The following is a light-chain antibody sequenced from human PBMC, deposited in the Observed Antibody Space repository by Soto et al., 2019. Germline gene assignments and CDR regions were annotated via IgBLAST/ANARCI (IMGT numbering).Light chain of an antibody. CDR1: FNDIGGYNS. CDR2: DVT. V-gene: IGLV2-14*03. CDR3: ASYTSTNIPVL. J-gene: IGLJ2*01. Sequence: QSVLTQPASLSGSPGQSITVSCTGTFNDIGGYNSVSWYQHHPGKAPRLMISDVTNRPSGISHRFSGSKSGNTASLTISGLQPEDEAVYYCASYTSTNIPVLFGGGTKLTVL.